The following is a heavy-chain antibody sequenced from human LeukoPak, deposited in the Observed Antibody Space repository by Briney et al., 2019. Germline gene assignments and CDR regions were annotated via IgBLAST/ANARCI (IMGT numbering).Heavy chain of an antibody. D-gene: IGHD3-3*01. CDR3: ARAVRAQPPADF. CDR1: GFSFSSYW. V-gene: IGHV3-74*01. J-gene: IGHJ4*02. CDR2: INSDGDST. Sequence: GGSLRLSCAASGFSFSSYWMHWVRQAPGKGLEWVSRINSDGDSTTYADSVKGRSSISRDNAKNTLYLHMSSLRAEDTGVYYCARAVRAQPPADFWGQGTLVTVSS.